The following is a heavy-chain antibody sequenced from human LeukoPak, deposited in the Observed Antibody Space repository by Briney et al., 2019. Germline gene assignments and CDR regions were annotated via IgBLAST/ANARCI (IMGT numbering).Heavy chain of an antibody. CDR3: ARDGT. D-gene: IGHD1-26*01. Sequence: GGSLRLSCAASGFTVSSNYMNGVRQAPGKGLEWVSFISASGTSIYYADSVRGRFTISRDNAKKSLYLQMNSLRAEDTAVYYCARDGTWGPGTLVTVSS. V-gene: IGHV3-21*01. CDR1: GFTVSSNY. J-gene: IGHJ5*02. CDR2: ISASGTSI.